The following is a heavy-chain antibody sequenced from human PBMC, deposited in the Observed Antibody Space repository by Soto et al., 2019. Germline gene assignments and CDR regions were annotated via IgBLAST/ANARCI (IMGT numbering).Heavy chain of an antibody. V-gene: IGHV4-61*01. CDR1: GGSFSSGSFY. D-gene: IGHD4-4*01. CDR3: AREWMTTATTVSFDP. CDR2: IYYSGST. Sequence: SETLSLTCTVSGGSFSSGSFYWSWIRQPPGKGLEWIVYIYYSGSTYYNPSLKSRVTISVDTSKSPFSLKLSSVTAADTAVYSCAREWMTTATTVSFDPWGQGTLVTVSS. J-gene: IGHJ5*02.